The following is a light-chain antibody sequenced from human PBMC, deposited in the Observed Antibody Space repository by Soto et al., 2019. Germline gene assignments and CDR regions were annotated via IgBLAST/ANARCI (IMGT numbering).Light chain of an antibody. V-gene: IGKV3-20*01. J-gene: IGKJ1*01. CDR2: GAS. CDR1: QSVSSS. CDR3: QQYGGSPRT. Sequence: EIVLTQSPGTLSLSPGEGVTLSCRASQSVSSSLAWYQQKRGQSPRLLIYGASSRATGIPDRFSGSGSGTAFTLTISRLEPEDFAVYYCQQYGGSPRTFGQGTQVDFK.